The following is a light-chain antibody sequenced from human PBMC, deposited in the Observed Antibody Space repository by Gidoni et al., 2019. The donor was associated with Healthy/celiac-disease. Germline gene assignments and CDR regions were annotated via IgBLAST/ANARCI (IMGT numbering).Light chain of an antibody. J-gene: IGKJ2*02. CDR2: DAS. V-gene: IGKV1-5*01. CDR1: QSISSW. Sequence: DIQMTQSPSTLSASGGDRVTITCRASQSISSWLAWYQQKPGKAPKLLIYDASSLESGVPSRCSGSGSGTEFTLTISSLQPDDFATYYCQQYNSYSSTFXQXTKLEIK. CDR3: QQYNSYSST.